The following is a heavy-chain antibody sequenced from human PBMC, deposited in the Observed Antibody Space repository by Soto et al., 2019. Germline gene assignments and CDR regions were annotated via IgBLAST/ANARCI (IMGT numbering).Heavy chain of an antibody. CDR3: ARDWGRIAAAGLGGY. Sequence: GGSLRLSCAASGFTFSSYSMNWVRQAPGKGLEWVSSISSSSSYIYYADSVKGRFTISRDNAKNSLYLQMNSLRAEDTAVYYCARDWGRIAAAGLGGYWGQGTLVTVSS. CDR1: GFTFSSYS. D-gene: IGHD6-13*01. J-gene: IGHJ4*02. CDR2: ISSSSSYI. V-gene: IGHV3-21*01.